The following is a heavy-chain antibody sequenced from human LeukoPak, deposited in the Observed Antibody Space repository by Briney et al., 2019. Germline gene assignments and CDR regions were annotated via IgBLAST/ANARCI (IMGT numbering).Heavy chain of an antibody. CDR3: AREVGATQGRFDP. J-gene: IGHJ5*02. CDR2: ISYDGSNK. Sequence: PGGSLRLSCAASGFTFSSYAMHWVRQAPGKGLEWVAVISYDGSNKYYADSVKGRFTISRDNSKNTLYLQMNSLRAEDTAVYYCAREVGATQGRFDPWGQGTLVTVSS. D-gene: IGHD1-26*01. CDR1: GFTFSSYA. V-gene: IGHV3-30*04.